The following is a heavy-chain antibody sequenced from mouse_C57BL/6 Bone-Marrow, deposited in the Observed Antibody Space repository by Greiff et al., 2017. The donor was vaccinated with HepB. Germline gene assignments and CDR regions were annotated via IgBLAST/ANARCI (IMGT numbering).Heavy chain of an antibody. V-gene: IGHV1-80*01. Sequence: QVQLQQSGAELVKPGASVKISCKASGYAFSSYWMNWVKQRPGKGLEWIGQIYPGDGDTNYNGKFKGKATLTADKSSSTAYMQLSSLTSEDSAVYFCARATVVAYYYAMDYWGQGTSVTVSS. D-gene: IGHD1-1*01. CDR2: IYPGDGDT. CDR1: GYAFSSYW. CDR3: ARATVVAYYYAMDY. J-gene: IGHJ4*01.